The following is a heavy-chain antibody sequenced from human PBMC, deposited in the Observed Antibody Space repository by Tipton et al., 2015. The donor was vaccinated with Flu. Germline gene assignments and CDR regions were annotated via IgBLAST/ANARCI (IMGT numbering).Heavy chain of an antibody. J-gene: IGHJ4*02. V-gene: IGHV3-7*01. CDR3: VRKGFGDY. CDR1: GFAFSSYW. CDR2: IRQDGNEL. Sequence: SLRLSCAASGFAFSSYWVLWVRQAPGKGLEWVANIRQDGNELYYVDSVKGRFTISRDNAKKSLFLQMNSLRPEDTAVYYCVRKGFGDYWGQGTLVTVSS. D-gene: IGHD3-10*01.